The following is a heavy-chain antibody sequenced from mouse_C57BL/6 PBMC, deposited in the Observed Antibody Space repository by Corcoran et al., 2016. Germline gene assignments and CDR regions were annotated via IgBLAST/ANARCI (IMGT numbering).Heavy chain of an antibody. CDR1: GYTFTTYG. CDR2: INTYSGVP. D-gene: IGHD2-2*01. J-gene: IGHJ4*01. V-gene: IGHV9-3*01. Sequence: QSQLVQSGPELKKPGETVQISCKASGYTFTTYGMSWVKQAPGKGLKWMGWINTYSGVPTYADDFKGRFAFSLETSASIAYLQINNLKNEDTATYFCARWLPYYYAMDYWGQGTSVTVSS. CDR3: ARWLPYYYAMDY.